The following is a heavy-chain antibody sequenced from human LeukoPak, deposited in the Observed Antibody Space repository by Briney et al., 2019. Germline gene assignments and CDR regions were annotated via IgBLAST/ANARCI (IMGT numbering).Heavy chain of an antibody. D-gene: IGHD2-15*01. J-gene: IGHJ4*02. CDR1: GGTFSSYA. CDR2: IIPIFGTA. CDR3: ARDDCSGGSCFGY. V-gene: IGHV1-69*05. Sequence: SVKVSCKASGGTFSSYAISWVRQAPGQGLEWMGRIIPIFGTANYAQKFQGRVTITTDESTSTAYMELSSLRSEDTAVYYCARDDCSGGSCFGYWGQGTLVTVSS.